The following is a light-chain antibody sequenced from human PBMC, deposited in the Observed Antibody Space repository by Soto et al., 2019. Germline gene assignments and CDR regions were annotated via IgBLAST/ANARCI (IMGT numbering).Light chain of an antibody. J-gene: IGKJ4*01. CDR2: DAS. V-gene: IGKV3-15*01. Sequence: EIVMTQSPATLSVSPGEGATVSCRASQSVSSHLAWYQHKPGQAPRLLFYDASTRATGIPDRFSGSGSGTDFTLTISRLEPEDFAVYYCQQFSSYPLTFGGGTKVDIK. CDR3: QQFSSYPLT. CDR1: QSVSSH.